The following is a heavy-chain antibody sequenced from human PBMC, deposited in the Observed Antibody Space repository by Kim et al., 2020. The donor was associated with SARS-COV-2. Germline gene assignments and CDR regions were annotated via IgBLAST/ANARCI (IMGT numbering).Heavy chain of an antibody. CDR2: IDGSDGTT. D-gene: IGHD2-2*03. CDR3: MKGGWGWIWDH. Sequence: GGSLRLSCTTSGFTFTGYAMRWVRQALGKGLEWVSGIDGSDGTTYYVDSVKGRFTISRDNSKNTLYLQMNSLRADDTAVYYCMKGGWGWIWDHWGLGT. J-gene: IGHJ4*02. CDR1: GFTFTGYA. V-gene: IGHV3-23*01.